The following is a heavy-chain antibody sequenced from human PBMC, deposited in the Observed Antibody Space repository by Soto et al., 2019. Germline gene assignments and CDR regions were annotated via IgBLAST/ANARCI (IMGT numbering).Heavy chain of an antibody. J-gene: IGHJ4*02. CDR3: ARDYYGDYPFDY. Sequence: SGGSLRLSCAASGFTFSSYSMNWVRQAPGKGLEWVSSISSSSSYIYYADSVKGRFTISRDNAKNSLYLQMNSLRAEDTAVYYCARDYYGDYPFDYWGQGTLVTVSS. V-gene: IGHV3-21*01. CDR2: ISSSSSYI. CDR1: GFTFSSYS. D-gene: IGHD4-17*01.